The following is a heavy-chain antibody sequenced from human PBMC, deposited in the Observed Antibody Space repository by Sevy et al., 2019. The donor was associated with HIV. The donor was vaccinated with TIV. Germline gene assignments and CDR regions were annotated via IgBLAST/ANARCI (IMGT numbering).Heavy chain of an antibody. D-gene: IGHD3-22*01. CDR3: AKEAPGYNYDTSGSFDY. V-gene: IGHV3-23*01. Sequence: GESLKISCVASGFTFNTYAMSWVRQAPGKGLEWVSAIRGSGSSTYYAAAVQGRFTISRDNSKNTLYLQMNILRAEDTAVYYCAKEAPGYNYDTSGSFDYWGQGTLVTVSS. J-gene: IGHJ4*02. CDR2: IRGSGSST. CDR1: GFTFNTYA.